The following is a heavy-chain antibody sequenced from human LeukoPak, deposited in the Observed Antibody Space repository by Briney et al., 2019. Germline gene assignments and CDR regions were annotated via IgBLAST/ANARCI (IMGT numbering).Heavy chain of an antibody. V-gene: IGHV1-2*02. CDR1: GYTFTGYY. CDR2: INPNSGGT. J-gene: IGHJ5*02. D-gene: IGHD2-15*01. Sequence: GASVKVSCKATGYTFTGYYMHWVRQAPGQGLEWMGWINPNSGGTNYAQNFQGRVTMTRDTSISTAYMEVSRLRSDDTAVYYCARAENTAASHRGGWFDPWGQGTLVTVSS. CDR3: ARAENTAASHRGGWFDP.